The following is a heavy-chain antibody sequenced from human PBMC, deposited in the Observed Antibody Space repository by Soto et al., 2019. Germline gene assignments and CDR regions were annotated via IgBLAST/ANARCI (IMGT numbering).Heavy chain of an antibody. D-gene: IGHD2-15*01. CDR2: IIPIFGTA. J-gene: IGHJ4*02. V-gene: IGHV1-69*06. CDR1: GGTFSSYA. CDR3: ARDRRDTSCNGGSCFDF. Sequence: SVKVSCKASGGTFSSYAISWVRQAPGQGLEWMGGIIPIFGTANYAQKFQGRVTITADKSTSTAYMELSSLRSEDTAVYYCARDRRDTSCNGGSCFDFWGQGTLVTVSS.